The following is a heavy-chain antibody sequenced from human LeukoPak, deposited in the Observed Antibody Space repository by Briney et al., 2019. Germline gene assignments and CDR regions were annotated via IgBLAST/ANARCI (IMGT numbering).Heavy chain of an antibody. D-gene: IGHD4-17*01. CDR2: IYHSGST. V-gene: IGHV4-38-2*02. CDR1: GYSISSGYY. Sequence: SETLSLTYTVSGYSISSGYYWGWIRQPPGKGLEWIGSIYHSGSTYYNPSLKSRVTISVGTSKNQFSLKLSSVTAADTAVYYCARVSYGDYVDVWGQGTTVTVSS. CDR3: ARVSYGDYVDV. J-gene: IGHJ6*02.